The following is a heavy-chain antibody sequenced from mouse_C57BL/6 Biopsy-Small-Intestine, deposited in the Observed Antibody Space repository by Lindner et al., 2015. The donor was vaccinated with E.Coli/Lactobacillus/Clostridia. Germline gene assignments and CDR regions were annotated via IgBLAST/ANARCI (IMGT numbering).Heavy chain of an antibody. CDR3: ARGYGSPWYFDV. V-gene: IGHV1-42*01. Sequence: VQLQESGPELVKPGAPMRMSCKASGYSFTGYYINWVKQSPEKSLEWIGEINPSTGGTTYNQKFKAKATLTVDKSSSTAYMQLKSLTSEDSAVYYCARGYGSPWYFDVWGTGTTVTVSS. CDR1: GYSFTGYY. CDR2: INPSTGGT. J-gene: IGHJ1*03. D-gene: IGHD1-1*01.